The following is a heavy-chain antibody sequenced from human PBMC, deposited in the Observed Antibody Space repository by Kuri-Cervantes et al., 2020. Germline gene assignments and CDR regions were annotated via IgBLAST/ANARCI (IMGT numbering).Heavy chain of an antibody. J-gene: IGHJ6*02. V-gene: IGHV3-30*07. CDR2: ISYDGSNH. Sequence: GGSLRLSCAASGFTFRNYAMHWVRQAPGKGLECVAAISYDGSNHYYAASVKGRFTISRDNSQNTLFLQMNSLRAEDTAVYYCARAPPYYYDSSGYYYYYYGMDVWGQGTTVTVSS. D-gene: IGHD3-22*01. CDR3: ARAPPYYYDSSGYYYYYYGMDV. CDR1: GFTFRNYA.